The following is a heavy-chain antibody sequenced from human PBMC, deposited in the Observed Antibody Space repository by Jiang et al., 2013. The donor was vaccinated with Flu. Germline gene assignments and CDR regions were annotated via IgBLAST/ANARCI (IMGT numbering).Heavy chain of an antibody. Sequence: PGLLKPSETLSLTCTVSGGSISSSTYYWGWIRQPPGKGLEWIGGLYDDGSSYYNPSLKGRVTMSVDTSKSQFSLKLSSVTAADTAAYYCARAQKYSGFELPYFDYWGQGTLVTVSS. D-gene: IGHD5-12*01. CDR3: ARAQKYSGFELPYFDY. J-gene: IGHJ4*02. V-gene: IGHV4-39*07. CDR1: GGSISSSTYY. CDR2: LYDDGSS.